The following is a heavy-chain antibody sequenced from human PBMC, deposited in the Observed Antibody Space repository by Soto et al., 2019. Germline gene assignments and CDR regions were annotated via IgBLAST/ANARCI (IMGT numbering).Heavy chain of an antibody. V-gene: IGHV4-59*07. CDR1: CGSISSYY. Sequence: SDTLSLTCTVSCGSISSYYCIWILPTPWNGLEWIGYIYYSGSTNYNPSLKSRVTISVDTSKNQFSLKLSSVTAADTAVYYCARQLRIAVAGIFSNWFDTWGQGTLVTVSS. CDR3: ARQLRIAVAGIFSNWFDT. J-gene: IGHJ5*02. D-gene: IGHD6-19*01. CDR2: IYYSGST.